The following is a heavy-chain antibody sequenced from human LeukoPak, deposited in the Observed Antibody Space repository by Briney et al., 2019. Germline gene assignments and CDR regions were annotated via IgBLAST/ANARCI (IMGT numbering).Heavy chain of an antibody. CDR3: ARGGIYDLDDSFDM. Sequence: GGSLRLSCAASGFTFSSYEMNWVRQAPGKGLEWVSYISSSGSTIYYADSVKGRFTISRDNAKSTMFLQMSSLRTEDTAVYYCARGGIYDLDDSFDMWGHGTKVIVAS. J-gene: IGHJ3*02. CDR1: GFTFSSYE. CDR2: ISSSGSTI. V-gene: IGHV3-48*03. D-gene: IGHD2/OR15-2a*01.